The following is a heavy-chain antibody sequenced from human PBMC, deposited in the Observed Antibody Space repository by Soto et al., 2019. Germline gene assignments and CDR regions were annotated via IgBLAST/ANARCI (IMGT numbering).Heavy chain of an antibody. CDR3: ARLTEAVTTFVY. Sequence: EVYLVESGGGLFQPGGSLKLSGEASGFALIRNWISWVGQAPGNGLEWVASINQGGSVKHYVDSVRGRFTISRDNAKNSLFLQMNSLSAEDTAVYFCARLTEAVTTFVYWGQGTPVTVSS. CDR1: GFALIRNW. CDR2: INQGGSVK. J-gene: IGHJ4*02. V-gene: IGHV3-7*03. D-gene: IGHD1-1*01.